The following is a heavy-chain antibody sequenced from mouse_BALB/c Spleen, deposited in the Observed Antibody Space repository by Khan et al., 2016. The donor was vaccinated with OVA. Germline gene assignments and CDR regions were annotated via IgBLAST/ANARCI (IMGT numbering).Heavy chain of an antibody. CDR3: ARRGPTAWFAY. CDR1: GYTFSSYW. D-gene: IGHD1-2*01. J-gene: IGHJ3*01. Sequence: VQLQESGAELMKPGASVKISCKATGYTFSSYWIEWVKQRPGHGLEWIGEILPGSVGTKYNEKFKGKATFTADTSSNTAYMQLSSLTSEDSAVYYCARRGPTAWFAYWGKGTLVTVSA. CDR2: ILPGSVGT. V-gene: IGHV1-9*01.